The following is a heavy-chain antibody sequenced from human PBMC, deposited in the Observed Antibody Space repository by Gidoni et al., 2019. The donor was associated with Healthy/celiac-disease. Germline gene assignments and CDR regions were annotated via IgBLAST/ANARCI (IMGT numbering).Heavy chain of an antibody. CDR2: IYWNDDK. CDR1: GFSLSTSGVG. Sequence: QITLKESGPTLVKPTQTLTLTCTFSGFSLSTSGVGVGWIRQPPGKALEWLALIYWNDDKRYSPSLKSRLTITKDTSKNQVVLTMTNMDPVDTATYYCARDDYGGNPVYSWGQGTLVTVSS. CDR3: ARDDYGGNPVYS. J-gene: IGHJ4*02. D-gene: IGHD4-17*01. V-gene: IGHV2-5*01.